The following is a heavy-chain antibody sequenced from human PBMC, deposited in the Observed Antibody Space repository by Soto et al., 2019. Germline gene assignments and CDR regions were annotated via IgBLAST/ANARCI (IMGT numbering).Heavy chain of an antibody. D-gene: IGHD3-22*01. V-gene: IGHV3-30*18. CDR2: ISYDGSNK. CDR3: AKVVYDSSGYYYSDYYYGMDV. Sequence: GGSLRLSWAASGFTFSSYGVHWVRQAPGKGLEWVAVISYDGSNKYYADSVKGRFTISRDNSKNTLYLQMNSLRAEDTAVYYCAKVVYDSSGYYYSDYYYGMDVWGQGTTVTVSS. J-gene: IGHJ6*02. CDR1: GFTFSSYG.